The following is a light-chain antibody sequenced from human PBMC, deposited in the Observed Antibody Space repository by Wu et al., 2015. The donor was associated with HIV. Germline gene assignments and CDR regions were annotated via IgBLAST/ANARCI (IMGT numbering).Light chain of an antibody. Sequence: EVVMTQSPATLSVSPGERATLSCRASQSVSNYLAWYRQKPGLAPRLLIYDTSKRAPGIPARFSGSGSGTDFTLTISSLEPEDFAVYYCHQRTNWPLTFGGGTQGGD. J-gene: IGKJ4*01. V-gene: IGKV3-11*01. CDR2: DTS. CDR3: HQRTNWPLT. CDR1: QSVSNY.